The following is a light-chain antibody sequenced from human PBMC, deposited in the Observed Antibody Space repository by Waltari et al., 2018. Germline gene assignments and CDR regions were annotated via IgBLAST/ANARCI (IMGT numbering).Light chain of an antibody. CDR3: CLYVGGGIRV. Sequence: QSAQTQPAAVSGSPGQSITISCTGTSTYVGNYNLVLWYQQHPGKAPKVIIYEARKRPSGVSSRFSGSTSGNTASLTISGLQAEDEADYYCCLYVGGGIRVFGGGTKLTVL. CDR1: STYVGNYNL. J-gene: IGLJ3*02. V-gene: IGLV2-23*01. CDR2: EAR.